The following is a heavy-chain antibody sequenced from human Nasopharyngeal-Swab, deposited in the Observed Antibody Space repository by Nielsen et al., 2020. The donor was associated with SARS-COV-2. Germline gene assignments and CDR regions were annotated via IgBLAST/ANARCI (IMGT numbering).Heavy chain of an antibody. D-gene: IGHD1-26*01. CDR1: GYTLTELF. Sequence: ASVKVSCKVSGYTLTELFMHWVRQAPGKGLEWMGGFDPEDGETIYAQKFQGRVTMTEDTSTDTAYMELSSLRSEDTAVYYCATDYALGGATTVDYWGQGTLVTVSS. CDR2: FDPEDGET. J-gene: IGHJ4*02. V-gene: IGHV1-24*01. CDR3: ATDYALGGATTVDY.